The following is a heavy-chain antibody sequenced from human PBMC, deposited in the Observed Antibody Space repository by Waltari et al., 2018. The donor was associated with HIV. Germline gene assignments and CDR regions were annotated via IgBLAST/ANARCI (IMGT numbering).Heavy chain of an antibody. CDR2: INHGGDT. CDR3: AGWYSSSWYWFEP. CDR1: GGSFSEYY. V-gene: IGHV4-34*01. Sequence: QVQLQQWGAGLLKPSETLSLTCAVYGGSFSEYYWSWIRQPPEKGLEWIGEINHGGDTKSNPSLKGRVTISVDTSKKQFSLKLSSVTAADTAIYYCAGWYSSSWYWFEPWGQGTLVTVSS. D-gene: IGHD6-13*01. J-gene: IGHJ5*02.